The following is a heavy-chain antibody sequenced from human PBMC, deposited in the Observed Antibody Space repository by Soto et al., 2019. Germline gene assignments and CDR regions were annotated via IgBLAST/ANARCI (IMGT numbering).Heavy chain of an antibody. J-gene: IGHJ4*01. CDR1: GFTFSSYW. CDR2: ISGSDNST. V-gene: IGHV3-23*01. D-gene: IGHD6-6*01. CDR3: AKRSSSSTFDY. Sequence: PGGSLRLSCAASGFTFSSYWMHWIRQPPGKGLVWVSVISGSDNSTYYADSVKGRFTISRDNSKNTLYLQMNSLRAEDTAVYYCAKRSSSSTFDYWGHGTLVTVSS.